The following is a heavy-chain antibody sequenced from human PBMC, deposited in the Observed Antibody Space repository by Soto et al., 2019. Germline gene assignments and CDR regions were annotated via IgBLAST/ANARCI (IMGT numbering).Heavy chain of an antibody. Sequence: QVQLVQSGAEVRKPGSSVKVSCRASGGTFSDFTVTWVRQAPGQGLEWMGGIIPILEATKYAQTFQDRVTFTADELTSTVFMELSSLRSEDTAVYFCATSYCGNECQPNRAFYYFGWDVWGQGTTVPVSS. D-gene: IGHD2-21*01. CDR2: IIPILEAT. CDR1: GGTFSDFT. J-gene: IGHJ6*02. V-gene: IGHV1-69*01. CDR3: ATSYCGNECQPNRAFYYFGWDV.